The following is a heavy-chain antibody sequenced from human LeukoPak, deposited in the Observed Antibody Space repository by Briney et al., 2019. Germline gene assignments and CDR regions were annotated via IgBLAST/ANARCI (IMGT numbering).Heavy chain of an antibody. CDR1: GFTFSNYA. CDR2: ISGSASST. D-gene: IGHD2/OR15-2a*01. Sequence: GGSLRLSCAASGFTFSNYAMSWVRQAPGKGLEWVSAISGSASSTYYADSVKGRFTISRDNAKNSLYLQMKSLRAEDTAVYYCARGKTSQNIVTRKTYNWFDPWGQGTLVTVSS. V-gene: IGHV3-23*01. J-gene: IGHJ5*02. CDR3: ARGKTSQNIVTRKTYNWFDP.